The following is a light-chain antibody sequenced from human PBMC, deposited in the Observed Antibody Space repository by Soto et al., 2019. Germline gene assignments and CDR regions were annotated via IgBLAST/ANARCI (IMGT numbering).Light chain of an antibody. CDR3: TSYTTSSTGV. CDR2: EVS. CDR1: SSDVGGYNY. J-gene: IGLJ3*02. Sequence: QSALTQPASVSGSPGQSITISCTGTSSDVGGYNYVSWYQQHPGKAPKLLIYEVSNRPSGVSSRFSGSKSGNTASLTISGLQAEDEADYYCTSYTTSSTGVFGGGTQLTVL. V-gene: IGLV2-14*01.